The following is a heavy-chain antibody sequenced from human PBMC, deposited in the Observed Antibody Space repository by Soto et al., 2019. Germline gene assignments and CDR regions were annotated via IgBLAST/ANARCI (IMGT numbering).Heavy chain of an antibody. CDR2: IYFTGST. CDR1: GATISSGDYF. V-gene: IGHV4-30-4*01. CDR3: ARDCSSISCSGGGNSGDY. J-gene: IGHJ4*02. Sequence: QVQLQESGPGLVKPSQTLSLTCTVSGATISSGDYFWSWIRQPPGKGLEWIGYIYFTGSTYYNPSLKSRVTFSIDTSKNQFSLRPSSVTAADTAVYYCARDCSSISCSGGGNSGDYWGQGTLVTVSS. D-gene: IGHD2-2*01.